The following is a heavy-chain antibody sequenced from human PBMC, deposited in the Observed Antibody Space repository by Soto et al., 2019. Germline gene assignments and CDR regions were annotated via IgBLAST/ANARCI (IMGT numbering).Heavy chain of an antibody. Sequence: ASVNVSCKASGYGYTIYGISWVRQAPGQGFEWMRWISAYNGNTNYAQKLQGRVTMTTDTSTSTAYMELRSLRSDDTAVYYCARALSCSRGSCPPWFDPWGQGTLVTVSS. CDR3: ARALSCSRGSCPPWFDP. J-gene: IGHJ5*02. CDR2: ISAYNGNT. V-gene: IGHV1-18*01. D-gene: IGHD2-15*01. CDR1: GYGYTIYG.